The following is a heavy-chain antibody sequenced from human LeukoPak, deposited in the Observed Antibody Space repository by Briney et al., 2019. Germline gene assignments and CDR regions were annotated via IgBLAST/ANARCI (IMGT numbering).Heavy chain of an antibody. CDR3: ARLYYDILTGYSQFYFDY. CDR1: GYTFTSYY. D-gene: IGHD3-9*01. Sequence: ASVKVSCKASGYTFTSYYMHGVRQAPGQGLEWMGIISPSGASTTYAQDFQGRVTMTRDMSTSTLYMELSSLKSEDTAVYYCARLYYDILTGYSQFYFDYWGQGTLVTVSS. CDR2: ISPSGAST. V-gene: IGHV1-46*01. J-gene: IGHJ4*02.